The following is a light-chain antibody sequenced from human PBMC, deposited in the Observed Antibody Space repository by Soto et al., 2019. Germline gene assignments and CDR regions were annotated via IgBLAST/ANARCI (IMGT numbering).Light chain of an antibody. Sequence: QSVLTQPPSASGTPGQRVTISCSGSSSNIGSNYVYWYQQLPGTAPKLLIYRNNQRPSGVPDRFSGSKSGTSASLAISGLRSEDEADYHCAAWDDSLSGVVFGGGTKVPS. CDR2: RNN. CDR1: SSNIGSNY. V-gene: IGLV1-47*01. J-gene: IGLJ2*01. CDR3: AAWDDSLSGVV.